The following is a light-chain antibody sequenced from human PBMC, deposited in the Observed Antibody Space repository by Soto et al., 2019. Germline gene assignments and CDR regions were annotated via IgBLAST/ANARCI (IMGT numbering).Light chain of an antibody. CDR2: AAS. J-gene: IGKJ1*01. V-gene: IGKV1-39*01. CDR1: QSITTY. CDR3: QQSYGTPWT. Sequence: DIQMTQSPSSLSASVGDRVTVTCRASQSITTYLNWYQQKPGKAPKLLIYAASSLQSGVPSRFSGSGSGTVFTLTITSLQPEDFATYICQQSYGTPWTFGQGTKVEIK.